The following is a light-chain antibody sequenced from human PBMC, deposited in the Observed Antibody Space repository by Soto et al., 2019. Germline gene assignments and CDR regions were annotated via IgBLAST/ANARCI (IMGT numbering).Light chain of an antibody. Sequence: EVELTQSPGTLSLSPGDTATLSCGASQSVTSNYLAWYQQKAGQPPRLLIYGASTRASGIPDRFNGSGSGTGFTLTIDRLEPEDFAVYYCQQYGTSPRTFGRGTKVEIK. J-gene: IGKJ1*01. CDR3: QQYGTSPRT. CDR2: GAS. V-gene: IGKV3-20*01. CDR1: QSVTSNY.